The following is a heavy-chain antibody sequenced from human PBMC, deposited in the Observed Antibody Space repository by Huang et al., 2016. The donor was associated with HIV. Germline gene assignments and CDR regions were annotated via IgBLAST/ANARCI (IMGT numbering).Heavy chain of an antibody. CDR2: INPDVDST. Sequence: QVQLVQSGAEVKKPGASVKVSCKTSGYTFTSYSINWVRQAPGQGLEWIGIINPDVDSTSYAPKFQGRVTMTRDTSTSTVYMELSSLRSEDTAMYYCAREGQGYAMDVWGQGTTVTVSS. V-gene: IGHV1-46*01. CDR3: AREGQGYAMDV. J-gene: IGHJ6*02. CDR1: GYTFTSYS.